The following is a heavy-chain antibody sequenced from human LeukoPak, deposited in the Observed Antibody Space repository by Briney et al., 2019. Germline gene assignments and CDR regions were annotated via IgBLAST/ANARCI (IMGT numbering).Heavy chain of an antibody. CDR3: AKARYCSGGSCFPQLTPDY. V-gene: IGHV4-4*07. D-gene: IGHD2-15*01. Sequence: SETLSLTCTVSGGSISLYYWNWIRQPAGKGLEWIGRIYTSGSTNYNPSLKSRVTMSVDTSKNQFSLRLSSVTAADTAVYYCAKARYCSGGSCFPQLTPDYWGQGTLVTVSS. CDR1: GGSISLYY. J-gene: IGHJ4*02. CDR2: IYTSGST.